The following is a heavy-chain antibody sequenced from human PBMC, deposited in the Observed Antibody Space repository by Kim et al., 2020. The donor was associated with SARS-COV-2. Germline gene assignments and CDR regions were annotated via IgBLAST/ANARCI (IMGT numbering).Heavy chain of an antibody. CDR2: IYYSGST. Sequence: SETLSLTCTVSGGSISSSSYYWGWIRQPPGKGLEWIGSIYYSGSTYYNPSLKSRVTISVDTSKNQFSLKLSSVTAADTAVYYCARLDGWGGGFADYWGQGTLVTVSS. V-gene: IGHV4-39*01. D-gene: IGHD7-27*01. CDR3: ARLDGWGGGFADY. J-gene: IGHJ4*02. CDR1: GGSISSSSYY.